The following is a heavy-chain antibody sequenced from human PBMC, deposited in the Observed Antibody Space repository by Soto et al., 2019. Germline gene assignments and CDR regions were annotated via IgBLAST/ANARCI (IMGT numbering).Heavy chain of an antibody. Sequence: GGSLRLSCAASGFTFSSYSMNWVRQTPGKGLEWVSYISSSSSTIYYADSVKGRFTISRDNAKNSLYLQMNSLRDEDTAVYYCARDPIVVGPAADLSPVGWLDPWGQGTLVTVSS. CDR3: ARDPIVVGPAADLSPVGWLDP. CDR1: GFTFSSYS. CDR2: ISSSSSTI. V-gene: IGHV3-48*02. J-gene: IGHJ5*02. D-gene: IGHD2-2*01.